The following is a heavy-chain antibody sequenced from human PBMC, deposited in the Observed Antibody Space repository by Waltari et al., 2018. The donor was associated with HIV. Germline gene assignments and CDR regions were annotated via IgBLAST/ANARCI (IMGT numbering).Heavy chain of an antibody. D-gene: IGHD3-9*01. CDR1: VFTFSEYY. CDR3: ARAGLIHWTGPFDY. Sequence: QVPLLESGGGLGKPGGSFRLSCAASVFTFSEYYMSWIRQAPGKGLGLVSYISSSGSTIYYAGSVKGRFTISRENAKNSLYLQMNRLRAEDAAVYYCARAGLIHWTGPFDYWGQGTLVTVSS. CDR2: ISSSGSTI. V-gene: IGHV3-11*01. J-gene: IGHJ4*02.